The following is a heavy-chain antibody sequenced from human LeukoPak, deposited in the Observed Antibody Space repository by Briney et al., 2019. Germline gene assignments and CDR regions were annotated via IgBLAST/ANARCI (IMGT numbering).Heavy chain of an antibody. CDR1: GFTFSSYW. V-gene: IGHV3-74*01. J-gene: IGHJ4*02. Sequence: GGSLRLSCAASGFTFSSYWMHWVRQAPGKGLVWVSRIDVAGSSTLYADSVRGRFTISRDNSKNTLYLQMNSLRAEDTAVYYCAKLLGFGELLLDYWGQGTLVTVSS. D-gene: IGHD3-10*01. CDR3: AKLLGFGELLLDY. CDR2: IDVAGSST.